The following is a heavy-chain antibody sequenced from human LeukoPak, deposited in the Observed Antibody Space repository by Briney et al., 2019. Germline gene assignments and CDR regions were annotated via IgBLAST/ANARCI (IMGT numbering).Heavy chain of an antibody. CDR2: INHSGST. Sequence: SETLSLTCAVYGGSFSGYYWSWIRQPPGKGLEWLGDINHSGSTNYNPSLKSRVTISVDTSKNQFSLKLSSVTAADTAVYYCARDQKARGLRGVGFDYWGQGTLVTVSS. J-gene: IGHJ4*02. V-gene: IGHV4-34*01. CDR3: ARDQKARGLRGVGFDY. CDR1: GGSFSGYY. D-gene: IGHD4-17*01.